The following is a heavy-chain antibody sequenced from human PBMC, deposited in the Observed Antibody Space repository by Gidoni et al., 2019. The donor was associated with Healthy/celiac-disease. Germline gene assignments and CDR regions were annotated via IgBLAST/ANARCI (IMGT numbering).Heavy chain of an antibody. CDR1: GGSISSYY. Sequence: QVQLQESGPGLVKPSETLSLTCTVSGGSISSYYWSWIRQPPGKGLEWIGYIYYSGSTNYNPSLKSRVTISVDTSKNQFSLKLSSVTAADTAVYYCARELGSGSYPDAFDIWGQGTMVTVSS. V-gene: IGHV4-59*01. D-gene: IGHD1-26*01. CDR3: ARELGSGSYPDAFDI. CDR2: IYYSGST. J-gene: IGHJ3*02.